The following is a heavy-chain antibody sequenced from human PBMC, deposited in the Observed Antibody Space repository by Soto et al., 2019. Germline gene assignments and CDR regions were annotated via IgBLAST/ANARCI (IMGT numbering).Heavy chain of an antibody. D-gene: IGHD5-12*01. J-gene: IGHJ4*02. CDR2: IIPIIGTA. CDR1: GGTFNNYA. CDR3: ARGGVDVVATSAFDY. V-gene: IGHV1-69*01. Sequence: QVQLVQSGAEVKKPGSSVTVSCKASGGTFNNYAISWVRQAPGQGLEWMGGIIPIIGTADYAHKFQGRLAISADASTGTTFMELSSLRSEDTALYYCARGGVDVVATSAFDYWGQGTLVTVSS.